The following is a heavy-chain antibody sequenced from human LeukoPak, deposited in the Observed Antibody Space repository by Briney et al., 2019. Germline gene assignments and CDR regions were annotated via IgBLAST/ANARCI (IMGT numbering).Heavy chain of an antibody. CDR3: ARVLLAPEA. CDR1: GGTFSSYA. Sequence: ASVKVSCKASGGTFSSYAISWVRQAPGQGLEWMGWINPNSGGTNYAQKFQGRVTMTRDTSISTAYMELSRLRSDDTAVYYCARVLLAPEAWGQGTLVTVSS. CDR2: INPNSGGT. J-gene: IGHJ5*02. D-gene: IGHD2-15*01. V-gene: IGHV1-2*02.